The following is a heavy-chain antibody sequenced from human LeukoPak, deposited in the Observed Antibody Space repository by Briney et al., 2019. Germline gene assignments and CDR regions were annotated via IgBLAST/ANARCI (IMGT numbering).Heavy chain of an antibody. D-gene: IGHD2-21*02. V-gene: IGHV3-74*01. J-gene: IGHJ4*02. CDR2: INSDGSRT. Sequence: PGESLRLSCAASGFTLSSYEMHWVRQAPGKGLVWVSRINSDGSRTGYADSVKGRFTISRDNAKNTLYLQMNSLRTEDTAIYYCARELPREVTLDYWGQGTLVTVSS. CDR1: GFTLSSYE. CDR3: ARELPREVTLDY.